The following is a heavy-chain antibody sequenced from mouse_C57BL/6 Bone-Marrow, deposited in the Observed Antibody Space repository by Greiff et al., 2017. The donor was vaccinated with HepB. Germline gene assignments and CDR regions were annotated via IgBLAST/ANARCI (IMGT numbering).Heavy chain of an antibody. D-gene: IGHD2-1*01. CDR2: INPSSGYT. J-gene: IGHJ2*01. CDR3: ARGGGYGNPDY. V-gene: IGHV1-7*01. Sequence: VNLVESGAELAKPGASVKLSCKASGYTFTSYWMHWVKQRPGQGLEWIGYINPSSGYTKYNQKFKDKATLTADKSSITAYMQLSSLTYEDSAVYYCARGGGYGNPDYWGQGTTLTVSS. CDR1: GYTFTSYW.